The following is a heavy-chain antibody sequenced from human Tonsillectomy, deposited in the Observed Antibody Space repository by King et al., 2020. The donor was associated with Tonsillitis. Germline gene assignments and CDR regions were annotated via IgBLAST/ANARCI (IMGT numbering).Heavy chain of an antibody. CDR1: GFTFSTYT. V-gene: IGHV3-30*04. CDR3: ARDPLNGIPDYFDY. J-gene: IGHJ4*02. Sequence: ESGGGVVQPGGSLRLSCAASGFTFSTYTMHWVRQAPGKGLEWVAVISHHGTLQYYGDSVKGRFTISRDNSKNTLYLLMNSLRGEDTAVYYCARDPLNGIPDYFDYWGQGTLVTVSS. CDR2: ISHHGTLQ. D-gene: IGHD1-14*01.